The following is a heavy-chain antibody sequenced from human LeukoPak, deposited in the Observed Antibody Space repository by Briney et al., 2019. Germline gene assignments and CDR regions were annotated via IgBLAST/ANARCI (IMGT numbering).Heavy chain of an antibody. J-gene: IGHJ6*02. CDR1: GGSFSGYY. V-gene: IGHV4-34*01. CDR2: INHSGST. CDR3: ESGGNYYYYGMDV. Sequence: SESLSLTCAVYGGSFSGYYWSWIRQPPGKGRGWIGEINHSGSTNYNPSLKSRVTISVDTSKNQFSLKLRSVTAADTAVYYCESGGNYYYYGMDVWGQGTTVTVSS.